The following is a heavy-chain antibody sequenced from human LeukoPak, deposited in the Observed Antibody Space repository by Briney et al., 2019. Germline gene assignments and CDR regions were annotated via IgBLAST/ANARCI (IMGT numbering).Heavy chain of an antibody. J-gene: IGHJ4*02. D-gene: IGHD3-10*01. Sequence: PGGSLRLSCAASGFTFSSYAMSWVRQAPGKGLEWASAISGSGGSTYYADSVKGRFTISRDNSKNTLYLQMNSLRAEDTAVYYCAKLGLWFGELDFDYWGQGTLVTVSS. CDR1: GFTFSSYA. V-gene: IGHV3-23*01. CDR3: AKLGLWFGELDFDY. CDR2: ISGSGGST.